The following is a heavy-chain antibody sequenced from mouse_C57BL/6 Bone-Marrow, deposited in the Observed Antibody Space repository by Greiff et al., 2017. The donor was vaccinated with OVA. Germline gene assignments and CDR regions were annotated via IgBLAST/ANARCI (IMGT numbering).Heavy chain of an antibody. CDR2: IYPGDGDT. CDR3: ARPRYYGSSYGAMDY. D-gene: IGHD1-1*01. J-gene: IGHJ4*01. Sequence: QVQLKESGPELVKPGASVKISCKASGYAFSSSWMNWVKQRPGKGLEWIGRIYPGDGDTNYNGKFKGKATLTADKSSSTAYMQLSSLTSEDSAVYFCARPRYYGSSYGAMDYWGQGTSVTVSS. CDR1: GYAFSSSW. V-gene: IGHV1-82*01.